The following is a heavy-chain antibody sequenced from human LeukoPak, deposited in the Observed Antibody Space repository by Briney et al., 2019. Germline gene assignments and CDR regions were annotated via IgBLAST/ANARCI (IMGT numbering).Heavy chain of an antibody. Sequence: ASVKVSCKASGYTFTNFDINWVRQATGQGLEWMGWMNPNTGNKGYAQKLQGSVTITWNTSISTAYMELSSLRSEDTAVYYCARIDYSNAFDIWGQGTMVTVSS. D-gene: IGHD4-11*01. V-gene: IGHV1-8*01. CDR1: GYTFTNFD. CDR3: ARIDYSNAFDI. J-gene: IGHJ3*02. CDR2: MNPNTGNK.